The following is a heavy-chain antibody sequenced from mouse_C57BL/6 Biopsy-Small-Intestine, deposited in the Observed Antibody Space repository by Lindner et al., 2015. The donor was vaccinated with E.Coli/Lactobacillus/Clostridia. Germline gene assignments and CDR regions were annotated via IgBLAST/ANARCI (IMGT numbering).Heavy chain of an antibody. CDR1: GYTFSNYW. D-gene: IGHD1-1*01. CDR2: IDPSDGYT. CDR3: ARDGSS. J-gene: IGHJ3*01. V-gene: IGHV1-63*01. Sequence: VQLQESGAELVRPGTSVKMSCKASGYTFSNYWIVWAKQRPGHGLEWIGEIDPSDGYTNYNQKFKGKATLTVDKSSSTAYMQLSSLTSEDSAVYYCARDGSSWGQGTLVTVSA.